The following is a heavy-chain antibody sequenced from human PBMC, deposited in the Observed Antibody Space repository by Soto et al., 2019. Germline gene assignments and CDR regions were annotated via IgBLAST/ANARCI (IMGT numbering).Heavy chain of an antibody. CDR3: ARDRYGSSSPYYCYGMDV. CDR1: GDSVSGNSAA. Sequence: SPTPSLPCVISGDSVSGNSAAWNWIRQSPSRGLEWLGRTYYRSKWYNDYEVSVKSRITINTDTSKNLFSLQLNSVTPEDTAVYYWARDRYGSSSPYYCYGMDVWGQGTTVTVSS. J-gene: IGHJ6*02. D-gene: IGHD6-6*01. CDR2: TYYRSKWYN. V-gene: IGHV6-1*01.